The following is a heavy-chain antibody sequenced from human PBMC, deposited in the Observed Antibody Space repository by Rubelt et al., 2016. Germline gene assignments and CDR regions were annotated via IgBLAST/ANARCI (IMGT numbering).Heavy chain of an antibody. J-gene: IGHJ4*02. Sequence: TCAVSGGSISSSNWWSWVRQPPGKGLEWIGEIYHSGSTNYNPSLKSRVTISVDKSKNQFSLKLSSVTAADTAVYYCASRPMVRGYLGYYFDYWGQGTLVTVSS. CDR1: GGSISSSNW. D-gene: IGHD3-10*01. V-gene: IGHV4-4*02. CDR2: IYHSGST. CDR3: ASRPMVRGYLGYYFDY.